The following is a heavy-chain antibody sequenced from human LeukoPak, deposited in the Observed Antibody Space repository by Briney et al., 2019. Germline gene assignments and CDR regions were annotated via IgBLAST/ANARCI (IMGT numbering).Heavy chain of an antibody. Sequence: ASVKVSCKASGYTFTSYDINWVQQATGQGLEWMGWMNPNSGNTGYAQKFQGRVTMTRNTSISTAYMELSSLRSEDTAVYYCARIYYDILTGYRRFDPWGQGTLVTVSS. CDR2: MNPNSGNT. J-gene: IGHJ5*02. V-gene: IGHV1-8*01. CDR3: ARIYYDILTGYRRFDP. CDR1: GYTFTSYD. D-gene: IGHD3-9*01.